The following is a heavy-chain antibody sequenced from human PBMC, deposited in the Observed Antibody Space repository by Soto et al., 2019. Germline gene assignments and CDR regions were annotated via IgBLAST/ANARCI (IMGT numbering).Heavy chain of an antibody. CDR3: LNGDYY. J-gene: IGHJ4*02. V-gene: IGHV3-48*01. Sequence: EEQLVESGGGLVQPGGSLRLSCAASGFSFSSHIMYWVRQAPGKGLEWVASINSGSTTIYYAYSVQGRFTIARDNAKNSLYLQMNSLRADDTAVYYCLNGDYYVGQGTLVTVSS. CDR2: INSGSTTI. D-gene: IGHD4-17*01. CDR1: GFSFSSHI.